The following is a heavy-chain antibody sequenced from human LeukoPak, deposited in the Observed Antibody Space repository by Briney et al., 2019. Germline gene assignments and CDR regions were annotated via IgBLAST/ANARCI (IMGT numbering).Heavy chain of an antibody. Sequence: GGSLRLSCAASGFTVSSNYMSWVRQAPGKGLEWVSVIYSGGSTYYADSVKGRFTISRDNSKNTLYLQMNSLRAEDTAVYYCARSPRVEMATVYFDYWGQGTLVTVSS. V-gene: IGHV3-66*01. J-gene: IGHJ4*02. CDR2: IYSGGST. D-gene: IGHD5-24*01. CDR3: ARSPRVEMATVYFDY. CDR1: GFTVSSNY.